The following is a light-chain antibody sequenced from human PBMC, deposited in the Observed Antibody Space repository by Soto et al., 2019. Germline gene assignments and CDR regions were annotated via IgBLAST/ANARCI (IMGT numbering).Light chain of an antibody. V-gene: IGLV1-44*01. CDR1: SSNIGSNT. Sequence: QSVLTQPPSASGTPGQRVTISCCGSSSNIGSNTVNWYQQLPGTAPKLLIYSNNQRPSGVPDRFSGSKSGTSASLAISGLQSEDEADYYCVAWDDSLNGVVFGGGTKLTVL. J-gene: IGLJ2*01. CDR3: VAWDDSLNGVV. CDR2: SNN.